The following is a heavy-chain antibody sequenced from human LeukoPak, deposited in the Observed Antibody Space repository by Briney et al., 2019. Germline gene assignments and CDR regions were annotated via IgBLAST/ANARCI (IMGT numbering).Heavy chain of an antibody. CDR2: IYYSGST. D-gene: IGHD3-22*01. CDR1: GGSISSSSYY. Sequence: SETLSLTCTVSGGSISSSSYYWGWIRQPPGKGLEWIGSIYYSGSTYYNPSLKSRVTISVDTSKNQFSLKLSSVTAADSAIYYCAKTYFDNSAYYSDYWGQGTLVSVSS. CDR3: AKTYFDNSAYYSDY. V-gene: IGHV4-39*01. J-gene: IGHJ4*02.